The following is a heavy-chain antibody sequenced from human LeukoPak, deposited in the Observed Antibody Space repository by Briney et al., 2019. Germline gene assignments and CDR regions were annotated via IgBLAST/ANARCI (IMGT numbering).Heavy chain of an antibody. D-gene: IGHD1-20*01. CDR1: GLTFNNYW. J-gene: IGHJ4*02. CDR2: INSDGSIT. CDR3: ATDGLTGTTDGTLED. Sequence: PGGSLRLSCAASGLTFNNYWMHWVRQAPGKGLVWDSRINSDGSITNYVDSVKGRFTMSRDNAKNTLYLQMNSLRPEDTAMYYCATDGLTGTTDGTLEDWGQGTLVTVSS. V-gene: IGHV3-74*01.